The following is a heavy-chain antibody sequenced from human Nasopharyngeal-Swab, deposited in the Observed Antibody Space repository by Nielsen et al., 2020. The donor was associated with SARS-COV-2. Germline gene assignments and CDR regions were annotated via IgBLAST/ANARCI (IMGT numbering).Heavy chain of an antibody. CDR2: IKQDGSEK. Sequence: VRQAPGKGLEWVANIKQDGSEKYYVDSVKGRFTISRDNAKNSLYLQMNSLRAGDTAVYYCARGGRYQLPFTFQHWGQGTLVTVSS. D-gene: IGHD2-2*01. J-gene: IGHJ1*01. CDR3: ARGGRYQLPFTFQH. V-gene: IGHV3-7*01.